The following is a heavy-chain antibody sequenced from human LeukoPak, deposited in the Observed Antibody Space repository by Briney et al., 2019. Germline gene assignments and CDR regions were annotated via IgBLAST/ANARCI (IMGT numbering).Heavy chain of an antibody. V-gene: IGHV3-33*08. J-gene: IGHJ6*02. CDR1: GFTVSSNY. CDR2: IWYDGSNK. CDR3: AGALYYYHGMDV. Sequence: GGSLRLSCAASGFTVSSNYMSWVRQAPGKGLEWVALIWYDGSNKYYGDSVKGRFTISGDNSKNTLYLQMNSLRAEDTGVYYCAGALYYYHGMDVWGQGTTVTVSS.